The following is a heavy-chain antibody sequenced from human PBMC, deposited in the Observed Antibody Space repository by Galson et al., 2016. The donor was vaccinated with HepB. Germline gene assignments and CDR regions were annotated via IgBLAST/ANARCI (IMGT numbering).Heavy chain of an antibody. V-gene: IGHV2-5*02. J-gene: IGHJ4*02. Sequence: PALVKPTQTLTLTCTFSGLSLTTSAVGVGWIRQPPGKALEWLAIIYWDEDRRYSPSLRSRLTITKDTSKNQVVLTMTNMDPVDTATYYCAHAMRNNWYVAYWSQGTLVTVSS. CDR1: GLSLTTSAVG. CDR3: AHAMRNNWYVAY. D-gene: IGHD1-1*01. CDR2: IYWDEDR.